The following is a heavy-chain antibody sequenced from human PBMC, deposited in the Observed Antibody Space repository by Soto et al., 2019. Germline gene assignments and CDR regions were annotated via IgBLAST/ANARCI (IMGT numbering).Heavy chain of an antibody. J-gene: IGHJ6*02. Sequence: QVXLVQSGAEVKKPGSSVKVSCKASGGTFSSYAISWVRQAPGQGLEWMGGIIPIFGTANYAQKFQGXXXXTADEXXXXXXXXXXXXXXXXXXXXYXAGXKRVLYYYXXDVWGQGTTVTVSS. CDR2: IIPIFGTA. V-gene: IGHV1-69*01. CDR3: AGXKRVLYYYXXDV. D-gene: IGHD3-10*01. CDR1: GGTFSSYA.